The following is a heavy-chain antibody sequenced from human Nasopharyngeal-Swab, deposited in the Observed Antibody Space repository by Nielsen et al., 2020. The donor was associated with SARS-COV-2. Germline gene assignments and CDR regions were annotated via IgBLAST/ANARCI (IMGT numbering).Heavy chain of an antibody. Sequence: VRQAPGKGLEWVSAISGSGGSTYYADSVKGRFTISRDNSKSTLYLQMNSLRAEDTAVYYCAKDETYYDFWSGYFRWFDPWGQGTLVTVSS. J-gene: IGHJ5*02. CDR3: AKDETYYDFWSGYFRWFDP. V-gene: IGHV3-23*01. CDR2: ISGSGGST. D-gene: IGHD3-3*01.